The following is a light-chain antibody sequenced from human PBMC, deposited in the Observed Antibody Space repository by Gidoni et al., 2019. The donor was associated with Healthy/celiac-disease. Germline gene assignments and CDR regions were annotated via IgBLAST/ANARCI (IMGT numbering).Light chain of an antibody. CDR1: QSISSY. CDR3: QQSYSTPRLT. Sequence: DIHMTHSPSSLSASVGDRVTITCRASQSISSYLNWYHQKPGKAPKLLIYAASIFHSGVPSRFSGSGSGTDFTLTISSLQPEDFATYYCQQSYSTPRLTFGGGTKVEIK. V-gene: IGKV1-39*01. J-gene: IGKJ4*01. CDR2: AAS.